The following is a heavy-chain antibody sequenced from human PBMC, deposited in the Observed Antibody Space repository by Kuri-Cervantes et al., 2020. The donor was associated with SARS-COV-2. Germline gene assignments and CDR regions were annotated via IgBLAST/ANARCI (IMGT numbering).Heavy chain of an antibody. Sequence: GESLKISCAASGFTFDDYAMHWVRQAPGKGLEWVSLISWDGGSTYYADSVKGRFTISRVNSKNSLYLQMNSLRAEDTALYYCAKSPQYYYALDYWGQGTLVTVSS. CDR2: ISWDGGST. D-gene: IGHD3-10*01. CDR3: AKSPQYYYALDY. CDR1: GFTFDDYA. V-gene: IGHV3-43D*03. J-gene: IGHJ4*02.